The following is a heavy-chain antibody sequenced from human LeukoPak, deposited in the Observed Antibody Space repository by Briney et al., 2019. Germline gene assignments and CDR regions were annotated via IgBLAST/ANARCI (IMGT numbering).Heavy chain of an antibody. J-gene: IGHJ4*02. CDR2: IIPVLDMA. CDR3: ARYYYDRSGFLVKAMDV. D-gene: IGHD3-22*01. Sequence: SVKVSCKASGDIFINYAYSWVRHAPGQGLEWMGRIIPVLDMANSAQEFQDRFTITADKSTNTIYMELRNLRYEDTGVYYCARYYYDRSGFLVKAMDVWGQGTLVTVSS. V-gene: IGHV1-69*04. CDR1: GDIFINYA.